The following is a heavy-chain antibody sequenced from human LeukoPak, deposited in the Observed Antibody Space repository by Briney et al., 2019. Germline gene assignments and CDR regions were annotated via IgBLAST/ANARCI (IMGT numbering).Heavy chain of an antibody. Sequence: PSETLSLTCTVSGGPINSYYWSWIRQPAGRGLIWLGRMYSSGSSNYNPPLKSRVTMSVDTSKNQFSLKLTSVTAADTAVYYCAREINCSGGRCYDHWGQGTLVTISS. CDR3: AREINCSGGRCYDH. J-gene: IGHJ5*02. CDR1: GGPINSYY. D-gene: IGHD2-15*01. V-gene: IGHV4-4*07. CDR2: MYSSGSS.